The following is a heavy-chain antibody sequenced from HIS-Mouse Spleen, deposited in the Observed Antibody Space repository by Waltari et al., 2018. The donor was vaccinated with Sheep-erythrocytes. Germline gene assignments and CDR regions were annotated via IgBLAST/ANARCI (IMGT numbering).Heavy chain of an antibody. CDR1: GFSLSNARMG. CDR3: ASITSYYHFWSTYNMDYFDY. J-gene: IGHJ4*02. Sequence: QVTLKESGPVLVKPTETLTLTCTVSGFSLSNARMGVSWIRQLPGKDLEWLSHIFSNDEKSYSTSLKGRLTISKDTSESQVVLNMTSKAPVARATYCCASITSYYHFWSTYNMDYFDYWGQGTLVTVSS. V-gene: IGHV2-26*01. CDR2: IFSNDEK. D-gene: IGHD3-3*01.